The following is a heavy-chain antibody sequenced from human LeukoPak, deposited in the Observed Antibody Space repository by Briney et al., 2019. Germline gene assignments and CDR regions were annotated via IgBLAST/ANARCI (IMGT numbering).Heavy chain of an antibody. CDR1: GGSISSYY. V-gene: IGHV4-59*01. D-gene: IGHD4-17*01. CDR2: IYYSGST. Sequence: SETLSLTCTVSGGSISSYYWSWIRQPPGKGLEWIGYIYYSGSTNYNPSLKSRVTISVDTSKNQFSLKLSSVTAADTAVYYCARDQGGDSYYYYGMDVWGQGTTVTVSS. J-gene: IGHJ6*02. CDR3: ARDQGGDSYYYYGMDV.